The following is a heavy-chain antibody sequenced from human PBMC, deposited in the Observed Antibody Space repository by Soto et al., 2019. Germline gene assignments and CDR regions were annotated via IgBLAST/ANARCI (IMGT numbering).Heavy chain of an antibody. CDR2: IYYSVNT. Sequence: LSLTCTVSCGSINSGGYYWSWIRQHPGKGLEWVGYIYYSVNTYYNPSLKSRVTISVDTSKNQFSLKLSSVTAADTAVYYCAREGVDYNDSSGYWVRYGLEVWGQGTTVTVSS. D-gene: IGHD3-22*01. CDR1: CGSINSGGYY. CDR3: AREGVDYNDSSGYWVRYGLEV. V-gene: IGHV4-31*03. J-gene: IGHJ6*02.